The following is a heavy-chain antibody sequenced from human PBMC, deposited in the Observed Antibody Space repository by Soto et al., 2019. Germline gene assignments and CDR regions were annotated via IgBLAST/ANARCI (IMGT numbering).Heavy chain of an antibody. CDR2: ISSRSSTI. CDR3: ARGYYGSGSWALDAFDI. Sequence: GGSLRLSCAASGFTFSSYSMNWVRQAPGKGLEWVSYISSRSSTIYYADSVKGRFTISRDKAKNSLYLQMNSLRAEDTAVYYCARGYYGSGSWALDAFDIWGQGTMVTVSS. D-gene: IGHD3-10*01. V-gene: IGHV3-48*01. CDR1: GFTFSSYS. J-gene: IGHJ3*02.